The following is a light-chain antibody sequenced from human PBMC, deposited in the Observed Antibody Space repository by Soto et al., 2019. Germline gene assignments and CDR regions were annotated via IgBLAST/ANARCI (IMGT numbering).Light chain of an antibody. CDR2: GAS. V-gene: IGKV3-20*01. CDR3: QQYVTSRRT. CDR1: KSFSRSY. Sequence: EIVLTQSPGTLSLSPGERATLSFRASKSFSRSYLAWYQQKPGQAPRLLTYGASSRAAGIPDRFSGSGSGTDFTLTINRLEPEDFAVYYCQQYVTSRRTFGPGTKVDIK. J-gene: IGKJ1*01.